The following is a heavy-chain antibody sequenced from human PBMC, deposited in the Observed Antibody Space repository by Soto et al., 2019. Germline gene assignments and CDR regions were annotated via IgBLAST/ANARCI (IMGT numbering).Heavy chain of an antibody. D-gene: IGHD3-3*01. Sequence: TLSLTCAVYGGSFSGYYWSWIRQPPGKGLEWIGEINHSGSTNYNPSLKSRVTISVDTSKNQFSLKLSSVTAADTAVYYCARGDYDFWSGYYSCWFDPWGQGTLVTVSS. CDR1: GGSFSGYY. CDR2: INHSGST. V-gene: IGHV4-34*01. J-gene: IGHJ5*02. CDR3: ARGDYDFWSGYYSCWFDP.